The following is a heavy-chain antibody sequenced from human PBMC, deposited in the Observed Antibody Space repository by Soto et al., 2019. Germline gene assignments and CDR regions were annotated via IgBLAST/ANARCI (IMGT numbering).Heavy chain of an antibody. J-gene: IGHJ3*02. Sequence: PGGSLRLSCAASGFTFSSYSMNWVRQAPGKGLEWVSSISSSSSYIYYADSVKGRFTISRDNAKNSLYLQMNSLRAEDTAVYYCARDRRYDGLSAAFDIWGQGTMVTVSS. CDR3: ARDRRYDGLSAAFDI. CDR2: ISSSSSYI. CDR1: GFTFSSYS. V-gene: IGHV3-21*01. D-gene: IGHD3-16*02.